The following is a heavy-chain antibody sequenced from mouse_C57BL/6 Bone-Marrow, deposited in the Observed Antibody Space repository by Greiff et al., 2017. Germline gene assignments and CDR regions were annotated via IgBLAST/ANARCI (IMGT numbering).Heavy chain of an antibody. J-gene: IGHJ3*01. D-gene: IGHD2-2*01. CDR3: ARRDYGYEGFAD. CDR1: GYTFTSYW. V-gene: IGHV1-61*01. Sequence: VQLQQPGAELVRPGSSVKLSCKASGYTFTSYWMAWVKQRPGQGLEWIGNIYPSDSETHYNQKFKDKATLTVDKSSSTAYMQLSSLTSEDSAVYYCARRDYGYEGFADWGQGTLVTVSA. CDR2: IYPSDSET.